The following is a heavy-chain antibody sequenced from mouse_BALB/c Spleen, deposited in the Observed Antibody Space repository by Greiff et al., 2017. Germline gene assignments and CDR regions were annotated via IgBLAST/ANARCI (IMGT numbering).Heavy chain of an antibody. CDR2: IYPSDSYT. J-gene: IGHJ2*01. V-gene: IGHV1-69*02. CDR1: GYTFTSYW. CDR3: TREGQLGLPNYYFDY. D-gene: IGHD3-2*01. Sequence: QVQLQQPGAELVRPGASVRLSCKASGYTFTSYWINWVKQRPGQGLEWIGNIYPSDSYTNYNQKFKDKATLTVDKSSSTAYMQLSSPTSEDSAVYYCTREGQLGLPNYYFDYWGQGTTLTVSS.